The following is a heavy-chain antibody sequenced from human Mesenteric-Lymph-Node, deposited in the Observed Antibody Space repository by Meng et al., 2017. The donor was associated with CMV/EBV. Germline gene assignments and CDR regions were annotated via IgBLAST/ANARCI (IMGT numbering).Heavy chain of an antibody. CDR1: GSFSGYY. J-gene: IGHJ4*02. CDR2: INHSGST. CDR3: ARVVVVRNSGIAAAGTDY. V-gene: IGHV4-34*01. Sequence: GSFSGYYWSWLRQPPGKGLEWIGEINHSGSTNYNPSLKSRVTISVDTSKNQFSLKLSSVTAADTAVYYCARVVVVRNSGIAAAGTDYWGQGTLVTVSS. D-gene: IGHD6-13*01.